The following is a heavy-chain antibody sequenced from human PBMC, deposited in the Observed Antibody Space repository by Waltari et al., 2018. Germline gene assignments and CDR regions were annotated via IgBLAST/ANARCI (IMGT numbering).Heavy chain of an antibody. CDR1: GGSFSGYY. CDR2: INHSGST. V-gene: IGHV4-34*01. J-gene: IGHJ6*02. CDR3: SRGRKYIVVVVAAAWCMDV. D-gene: IGHD2-15*01. Sequence: QVQLQQWGAGLLKPSETLSLTCAVYGGSFSGYYWSWIRQPPGKGLEWIGEINHSGSTNYNPSLNSRVTISVDTSKNQFSLKLSSVTTADTAVYYCSRGRKYIVVVVAAAWCMDVWGQGTTVTVSS.